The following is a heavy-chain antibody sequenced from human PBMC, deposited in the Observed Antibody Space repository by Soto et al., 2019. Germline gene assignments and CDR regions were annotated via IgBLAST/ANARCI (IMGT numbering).Heavy chain of an antibody. CDR3: ARDPRTAVAGSNFDY. CDR2: IYYSGST. J-gene: IGHJ4*02. V-gene: IGHV4-30-4*01. Sequence: SETLSLTCTVSGGSISSGDYYWSWIRQPPGKGLEWIGYIYYSGSTSYNPSLKSRVTISVDTSKNQFSLNLSSVTAADTAVYYCARDPRTAVAGSNFDYWGQGTLVTVSS. D-gene: IGHD6-19*01. CDR1: GGSISSGDYY.